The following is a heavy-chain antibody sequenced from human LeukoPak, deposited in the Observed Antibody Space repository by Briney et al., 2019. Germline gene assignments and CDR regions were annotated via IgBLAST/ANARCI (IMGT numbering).Heavy chain of an antibody. CDR3: ALMGVGTPNVNS. J-gene: IGHJ4*02. V-gene: IGHV4-4*08. CDR2: VYINVNT. Sequence: PSETLSLTCTVSGDSISGYSWTWIRQPPRQGLEWMGCVYINVNTNYTPSIKSRVTISIDTSKNQFSMKLTSAAAADTAVYYCALMGVGTPNVNSWGQGALVTVSS. D-gene: IGHD1-14*01. CDR1: GDSISGYS.